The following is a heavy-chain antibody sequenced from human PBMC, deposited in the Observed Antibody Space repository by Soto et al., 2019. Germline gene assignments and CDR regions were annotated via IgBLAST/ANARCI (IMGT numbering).Heavy chain of an antibody. V-gene: IGHV4-59*08. D-gene: IGHD3-10*01. J-gene: IGHJ4*02. Sequence: SETVSLTCTVSGGSISSYYWSWIRQPPGKGLEWIGYVYYSGSTNYNPSLKSRVTISVDTSKNQFSLKLSSMTAEDTAVYYCASYGSGSYSFVYWGQGTLVTVSS. CDR3: ASYGSGSYSFVY. CDR2: VYYSGST. CDR1: GGSISSYY.